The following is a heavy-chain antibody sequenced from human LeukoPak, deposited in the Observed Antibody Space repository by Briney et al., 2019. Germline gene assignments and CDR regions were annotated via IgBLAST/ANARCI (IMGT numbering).Heavy chain of an antibody. D-gene: IGHD3-16*01. J-gene: IGHJ6*02. Sequence: SLRLSCXASXFXFNTFALTWVRQAPGKGLEWVSTISDYPHYADSVRGRFTISRDNSRKTVFLQMNSLTPEDAATYYCTKDSQGSYDGFWYGTYGMDVWGQGTTVTVSS. V-gene: IGHV3-23*05. CDR3: TKDSQGSYDGFWYGTYGMDV. CDR2: ISDYP. CDR1: XFXFNTFA.